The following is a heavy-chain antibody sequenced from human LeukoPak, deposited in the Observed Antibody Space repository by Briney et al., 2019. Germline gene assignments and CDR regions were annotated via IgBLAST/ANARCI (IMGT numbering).Heavy chain of an antibody. Sequence: PGGSLRLSCAASGFTFSDFWMHWVRQAPGKGLVWVSRINSGGTVTNYADSVKGRFTISRDNSKNTLYLQMNSLRAEDTAVYYCARWTNFHAFDIWGQGTLVTVSS. CDR2: INSGGTVT. D-gene: IGHD1-1*01. CDR1: GFTFSDFW. V-gene: IGHV3-74*01. J-gene: IGHJ3*02. CDR3: ARWTNFHAFDI.